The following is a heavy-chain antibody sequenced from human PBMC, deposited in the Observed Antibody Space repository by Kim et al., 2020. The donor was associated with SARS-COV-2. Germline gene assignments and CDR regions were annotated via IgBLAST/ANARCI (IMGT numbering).Heavy chain of an antibody. CDR3: ARGHGYGSGSYYRQAIYY. V-gene: IGHV4-34*01. CDR2: INHSGST. J-gene: IGHJ6*01. D-gene: IGHD3-10*01. Sequence: SETLSLTCAVYGGSFSGYYWSWIRQPPGKGLEWIGEINHSGSTNYNPSLKSRVTISVDTSKNQFSLKLSSVTAADTAVYYCARGHGYGSGSYYRQAIYY. CDR1: GGSFSGYY.